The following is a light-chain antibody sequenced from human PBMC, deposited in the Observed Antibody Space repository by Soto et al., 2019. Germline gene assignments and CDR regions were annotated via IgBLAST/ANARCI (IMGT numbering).Light chain of an antibody. V-gene: IGKV3-20*01. CDR3: QEDGTSRT. J-gene: IGKJ1*01. CDR2: AAS. CDR1: QSVSGSY. Sequence: IVLTQSPDTLSLSPGARATLSCRASQSVSGSYVAWYQQRPGRAPRLLIYAASSRATGIPDRFSGSGSGTDFTLTINRLEPEDLAVYYCQEDGTSRTFGQGTKVEI.